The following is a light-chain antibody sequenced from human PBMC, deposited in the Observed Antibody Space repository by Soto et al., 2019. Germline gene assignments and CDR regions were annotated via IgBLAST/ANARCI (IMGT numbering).Light chain of an antibody. CDR2: DVS. CDR1: SSDVGAYTL. V-gene: IGLV2-23*02. CDR3: CSYVRSRRFV. J-gene: IGLJ3*02. Sequence: QSVLTQPASVSGSPGQSITISCTGTSSDVGAYTLVSWYQQYPGKAPRLIIYDVSKRPSGIPNRFSGSKSDNTASLTISGLRAEDEALYHCCSYVRSRRFVFGGGTKVTVL.